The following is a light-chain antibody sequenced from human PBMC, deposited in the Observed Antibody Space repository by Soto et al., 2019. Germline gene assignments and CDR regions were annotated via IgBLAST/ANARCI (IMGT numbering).Light chain of an antibody. CDR1: SSDVGGYNY. CDR2: DVS. Sequence: QSGLTQPRSVSGSPGQSVTISCTGTSSDVGGYNYVSWYQQHPDKAPRLMIYDVSKRPSGVPDRLSGSKSGNTASLTISGLQAEDEADYYCCSYAGSYTYVFGTGTKVTVL. J-gene: IGLJ1*01. CDR3: CSYAGSYTYV. V-gene: IGLV2-11*01.